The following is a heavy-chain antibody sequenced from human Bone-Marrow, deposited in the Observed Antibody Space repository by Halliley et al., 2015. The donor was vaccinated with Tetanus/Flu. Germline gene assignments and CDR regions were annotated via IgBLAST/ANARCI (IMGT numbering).Heavy chain of an antibody. CDR2: VSWNSDNI. Sequence: SLRLSCAVSGFTFDDYAMHWVRQAPGKGLEWVSGVSWNSDNIGYADSVKGRFTISRDNANNSLHLQMNSLRAEDTALYYCVKDRHGYNFDAFDIWGQGTMVTVSS. CDR3: VKDRHGYNFDAFDI. J-gene: IGHJ3*02. D-gene: IGHD1-1*01. CDR1: GFTFDDYA. V-gene: IGHV3-9*01.